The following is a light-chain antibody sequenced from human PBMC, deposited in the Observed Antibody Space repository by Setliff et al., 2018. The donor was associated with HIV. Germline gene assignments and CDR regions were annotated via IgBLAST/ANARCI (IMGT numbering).Light chain of an antibody. J-gene: IGLJ3*02. CDR1: SSNIAKNY. Sequence: QSALTQPPSMSAAPRQNVTISCSGSSSNIAKNYVSWYQQVTGTAPQLLIYDNDKRPSGIPDRFSGSKSGTSATLDITGLQTGDDADYYCGTWDDSLTTVWVFGGGTKVTVL. CDR2: DND. V-gene: IGLV1-51*01. CDR3: GTWDDSLTTVWV.